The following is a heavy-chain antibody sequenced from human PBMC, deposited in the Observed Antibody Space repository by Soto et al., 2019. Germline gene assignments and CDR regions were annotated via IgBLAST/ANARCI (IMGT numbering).Heavy chain of an antibody. D-gene: IGHD3-10*01. V-gene: IGHV3-11*01. J-gene: IGHJ4*02. CDR3: ANEPYYYDSGD. CDR2: ISGSGTTI. CDR1: GFTFSDYY. Sequence: PGGSLSLSCASSGFTFSDYYMTWIRQPPGKGLEWVSYISGSGTTIHYADSVKGRFTVSRDNARNSLYLQMNSLRAEDTAFYDGANEPYYYDSGDWGKGNLV.